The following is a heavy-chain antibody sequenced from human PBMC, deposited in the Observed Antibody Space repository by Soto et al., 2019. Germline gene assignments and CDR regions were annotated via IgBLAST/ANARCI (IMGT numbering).Heavy chain of an antibody. CDR1: GGSISSSNW. D-gene: IGHD6-6*01. Sequence: MLSETLSLTSAVSGGSISSSNWWSWVRQPPGKGLEWIGEIYHSGSTNYNPSLKSRVTISVDKSKNQFSLKLSSVTAADTAVYYCAREVTSIAARLGIYPWGRGTLVTVS. V-gene: IGHV4-4*02. CDR2: IYHSGST. J-gene: IGHJ5*02. CDR3: AREVTSIAARLGIYP.